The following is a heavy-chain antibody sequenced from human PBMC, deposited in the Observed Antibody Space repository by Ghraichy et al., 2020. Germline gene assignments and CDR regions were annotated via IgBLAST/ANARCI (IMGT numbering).Heavy chain of an antibody. J-gene: IGHJ4*02. Sequence: ASVKVSCKASGFALTSYYFHWGRQAPGQGLDWMGFINPSLGNTKYAQKFQGRVTMTRDTSTSTVYLELSSLRADDTAVYYCARGRGYGDYQDFWSQGILVTGSS. CDR1: GFALTSYY. CDR3: ARGRGYGDYQDF. V-gene: IGHV1-46*03. CDR2: INPSLGNT. D-gene: IGHD4-17*01.